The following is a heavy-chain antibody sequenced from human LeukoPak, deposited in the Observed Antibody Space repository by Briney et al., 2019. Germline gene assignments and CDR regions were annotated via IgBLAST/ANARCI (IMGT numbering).Heavy chain of an antibody. D-gene: IGHD5-12*01. CDR1: GNTFTGYY. CDR3: ARDRGVYSGYDAFDY. CDR2: INPNSGGT. V-gene: IGHV1-2*02. J-gene: IGHJ4*02. Sequence: ASVKVSCKASGNTFTGYYIHWVRQAPGQGLEWMGWINPNSGGTNYAQKFQGRVTMTRDTSISTAYMELSRLRSDDTAVYYCARDRGVYSGYDAFDYWGQGTLVTVSS.